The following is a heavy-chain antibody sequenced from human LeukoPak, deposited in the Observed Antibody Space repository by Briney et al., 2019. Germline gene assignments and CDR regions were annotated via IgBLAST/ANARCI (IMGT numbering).Heavy chain of an antibody. CDR3: AKDNSGGYYYFDY. CDR1: GFTFSNYA. V-gene: IGHV3-23*01. D-gene: IGHD3-22*01. CDR2: ISGSGGST. J-gene: IGHJ4*02. Sequence: GGSLRLSCAASGFTFSNYAMSWVRQAPGKGLEWVSVISGSGGSTYYADSVKGRFTISRDNSKNTLHLQMNSLRAEDTAVYYCAKDNSGGYYYFDYWGQGILVTASS.